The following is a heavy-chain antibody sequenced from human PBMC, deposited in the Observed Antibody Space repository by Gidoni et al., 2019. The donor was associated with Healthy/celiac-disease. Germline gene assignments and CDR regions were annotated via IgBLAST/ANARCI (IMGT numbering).Heavy chain of an antibody. J-gene: IGHJ3*02. CDR1: GGTFSSYA. V-gene: IGHV1-69*04. D-gene: IGHD2-2*01. CDR2: IIPILGIA. Sequence: QVQLVQSGAEVKKPGSSVKVSCKASGGTFSSYAISWVRQAPGQGLEWMGRIIPILGIANYAQKFQGRVTITADKSTSTAYMELSSLRSEDTAVYYCARDQPFSVVVPAAAILGGAFDIWGQGTMVTVSS. CDR3: ARDQPFSVVVPAAAILGGAFDI.